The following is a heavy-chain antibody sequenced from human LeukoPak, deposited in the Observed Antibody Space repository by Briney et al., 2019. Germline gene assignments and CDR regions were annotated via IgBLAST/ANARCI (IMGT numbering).Heavy chain of an antibody. V-gene: IGHV1-69*13. CDR1: GGTFISYA. Sequence: GASVKVSCKASGGTFISYAISWVRQAPGQGLEWMGGIIPIFGTANYAQKFQGRVTITADESTSTAYMELSSLRSEDTAVYYCASHSVGYSSSWDYFDYWGQGTLVTVSS. CDR2: IIPIFGTA. D-gene: IGHD6-13*01. CDR3: ASHSVGYSSSWDYFDY. J-gene: IGHJ4*02.